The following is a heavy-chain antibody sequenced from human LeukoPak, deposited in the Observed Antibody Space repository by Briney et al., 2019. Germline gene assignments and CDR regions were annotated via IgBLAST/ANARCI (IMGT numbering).Heavy chain of an antibody. CDR2: IYYSGST. J-gene: IGHJ4*02. V-gene: IGHV4-59*01. CDR3: ARIGHEDYYFDY. Sequence: SETLSLTCTVSGGSISSYYWSRLRQPPGKGLEWIGYIYYSGSTNYNPSLKSRVTISVDTSKNQFSLKLSSVTAADTAVYYCARIGHEDYYFDYWGQGTLVTVSS. CDR1: GGSISSYY.